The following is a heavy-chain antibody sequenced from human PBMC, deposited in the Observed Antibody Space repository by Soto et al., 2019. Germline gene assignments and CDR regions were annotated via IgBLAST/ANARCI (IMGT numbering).Heavy chain of an antibody. Sequence: GGSLRLSCAASGFTFSSYGMHWVRQAPGKGLEWVAVISYDGSNKYYADSVKGRFTISRDNSKNTLYLQMNSLRAEDTAVYYCAKEHRLLWFGEFSPFDYWGQGTLVTVSS. CDR1: GFTFSSYG. CDR3: AKEHRLLWFGEFSPFDY. V-gene: IGHV3-30*18. CDR2: ISYDGSNK. D-gene: IGHD3-10*01. J-gene: IGHJ4*02.